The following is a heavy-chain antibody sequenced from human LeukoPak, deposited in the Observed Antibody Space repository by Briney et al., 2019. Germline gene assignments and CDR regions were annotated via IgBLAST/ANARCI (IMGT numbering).Heavy chain of an antibody. CDR2: ISGSGAGT. Sequence: GGSLRLSCAASGFTFSSYAMSWVRQAPEKGLEWVSTISGSGAGTYYADSVKGRFTISRDNSKNTLFLQMNSLRADDTAVYYCAKDHRGAVTTSCWGQGTLVTVSS. CDR1: GFTFSSYA. V-gene: IGHV3-23*01. D-gene: IGHD4-11*01. J-gene: IGHJ4*02. CDR3: AKDHRGAVTTSC.